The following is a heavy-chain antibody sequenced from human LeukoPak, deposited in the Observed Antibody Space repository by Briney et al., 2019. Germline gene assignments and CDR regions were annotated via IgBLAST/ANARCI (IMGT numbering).Heavy chain of an antibody. D-gene: IGHD3-10*01. CDR3: ARDYSGSLDY. CDR1: GGSLSSAHG. J-gene: IGHJ4*02. V-gene: IGHV4-61*01. CDR2: SQNSGCT. Sequence: SETLSLTCTVSGGSLSSAHGWSWIRQPPGKGLEWIGYSQNSGCTNCNPSLKSRVTISVDTSRNQFSLKLSSVTAADTAVYYCARDYSGSLDYWGQGTLVTVSS.